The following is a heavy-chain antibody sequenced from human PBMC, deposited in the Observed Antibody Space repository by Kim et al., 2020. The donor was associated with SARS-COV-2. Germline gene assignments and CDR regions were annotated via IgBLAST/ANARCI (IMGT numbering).Heavy chain of an antibody. CDR2: IRSKAYGGTT. V-gene: IGHV3-49*03. D-gene: IGHD4-17*01. CDR3: TRENDYGDYWLDY. J-gene: IGHJ4*02. Sequence: SLRLSCTASGFTFGDYAMSWFRQAPGKGLEWVGFIRSKAYGGTTEYAASVKGRFTISRDDSKSIAYLQMNSLKTEDTAVYYCTRENDYGDYWLDYWGQGTLVTVSS. CDR1: GFTFGDYA.